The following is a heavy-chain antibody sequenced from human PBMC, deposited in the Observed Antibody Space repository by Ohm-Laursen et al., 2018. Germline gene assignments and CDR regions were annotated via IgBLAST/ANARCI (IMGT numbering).Heavy chain of an antibody. CDR1: GFTFSNFW. CDR3: AKTSGSSGYDDYYYYGMDV. D-gene: IGHD3-22*01. V-gene: IGHV3-23*01. Sequence: SLRLSCAASGFTFSNFWMNWVRQAPGKGLECVSGIRGSGESTYYADSVRGRFIISRDNSKNTLYLQMNTLRAEDTAVYYCAKTSGSSGYDDYYYYGMDVWGQGTTATVSS. CDR2: IRGSGEST. J-gene: IGHJ6*02.